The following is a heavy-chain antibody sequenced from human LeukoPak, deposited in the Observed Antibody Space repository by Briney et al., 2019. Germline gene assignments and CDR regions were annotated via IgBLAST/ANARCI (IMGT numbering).Heavy chain of an antibody. CDR3: ARGDDTSGNYGMDA. CDR2: INPNSGGT. CDR1: GYTFTGYY. J-gene: IGHJ6*02. Sequence: ASVKVSYMASGYTFTGYYVHWVRQAPGQGLEWMGWINPNSGGTNYPQKFQGRVTMTRDTSISSAYMELSRLRSDDTAVYYCARGDDTSGNYGMDAWGQGTTVTVSS. D-gene: IGHD3-22*01. V-gene: IGHV1-2*02.